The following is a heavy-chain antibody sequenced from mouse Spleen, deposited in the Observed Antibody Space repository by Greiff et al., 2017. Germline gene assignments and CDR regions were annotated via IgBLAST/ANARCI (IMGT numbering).Heavy chain of an antibody. V-gene: IGHV1-62-2*01. CDR1: GYTFTEYT. CDR3: ARHEEGAYYSNYGWFAY. J-gene: IGHJ3*01. Sequence: VKLMESGAELVKPGASVKLSCKASGYTFTEYTIHWVKQRSGQGLEWIGWFYPGSGSIKYNEKFKDKATLTADKSSSTVYMELSRLTSEDSAVYFCARHEEGAYYSNYGWFAYWGQGTLVTVSA. CDR2: FYPGSGSI. D-gene: IGHD2-5*01.